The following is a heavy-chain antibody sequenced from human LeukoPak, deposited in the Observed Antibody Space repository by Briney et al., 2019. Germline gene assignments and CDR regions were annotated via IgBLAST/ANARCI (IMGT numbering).Heavy chain of an antibody. CDR3: ARDLGYDFWSGYNDY. CDR2: IFYSGTT. CDR1: GGSISSYY. J-gene: IGHJ4*02. Sequence: SETLSLTCTVSGGSISSYYWSWLRQPPGKGLEWIGFIFYSGTTNYNPSLKSRVTISVDTSKNQFSLKLSSVTAADTAVYYCARDLGYDFWSGYNDYWGQGTLVTVSS. D-gene: IGHD3-3*01. V-gene: IGHV4-59*12.